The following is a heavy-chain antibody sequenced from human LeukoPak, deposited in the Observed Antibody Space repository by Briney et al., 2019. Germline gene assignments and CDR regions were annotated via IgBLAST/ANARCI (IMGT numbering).Heavy chain of an antibody. V-gene: IGHV4-34*01. CDR2: INHSGST. D-gene: IGHD3-16*01. Sequence: SETLSLTCAVYGGSFSGYYWSWIRQPPGKGLEWIGEINHSGSTNYNPSLKSRVTISVDTSKNQFSLKPSSVTAADTAVYYCARVYGYYYYYMDVWGKGTTVTVSS. CDR1: GGSFSGYY. J-gene: IGHJ6*03. CDR3: ARVYGYYYYYMDV.